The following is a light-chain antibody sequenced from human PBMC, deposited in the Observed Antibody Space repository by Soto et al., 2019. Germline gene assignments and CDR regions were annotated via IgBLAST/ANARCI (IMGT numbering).Light chain of an antibody. Sequence: EIVLTQSPGTFSLSPGERATLSCQATQGVTGNYLAWYRQKPGQTPRILIFGASRRATGIPDRFSGSGSGTDFTLTISRLELEDFAVYYCQHYLDSPWAFGQGTKVAIK. CDR3: QHYLDSPWA. V-gene: IGKV3-20*01. J-gene: IGKJ1*01. CDR1: QGVTGNY. CDR2: GAS.